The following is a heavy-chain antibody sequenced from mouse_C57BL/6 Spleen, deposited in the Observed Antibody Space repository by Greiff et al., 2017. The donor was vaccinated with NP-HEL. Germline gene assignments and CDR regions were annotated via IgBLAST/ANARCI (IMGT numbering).Heavy chain of an antibody. CDR2: ISDGGSYT. V-gene: IGHV5-4*01. CDR1: GFTFSSYA. D-gene: IGHD1-1*01. Sequence: EVQRVESGGGLVKPGGSLKLSCAASGFTFSSYAMSWVRQTPEKRLEWVATISDGGSYTYYPDNVKGRFTISRDNAKNNLYLQMSHLKSEDTAMYYCARDDYYGSSYWYFDVWGTGTTVTVSS. J-gene: IGHJ1*03. CDR3: ARDDYYGSSYWYFDV.